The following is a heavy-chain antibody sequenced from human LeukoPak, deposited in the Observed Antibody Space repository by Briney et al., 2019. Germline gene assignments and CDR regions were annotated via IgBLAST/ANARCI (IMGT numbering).Heavy chain of an antibody. D-gene: IGHD2-2*01. CDR1: GYTLTELS. Sequence: GASVKVSCKVSGYTLTELSMHWVRQAPGKGLEWMGWINPNSGGTNYAQKFQGRVTMTRDTSISTAYMELSRLRSDDTAVYYCARGAADCSSTSCYAFDIWGQGTMVTVSS. J-gene: IGHJ3*02. V-gene: IGHV1-2*02. CDR3: ARGAADCSSTSCYAFDI. CDR2: INPNSGGT.